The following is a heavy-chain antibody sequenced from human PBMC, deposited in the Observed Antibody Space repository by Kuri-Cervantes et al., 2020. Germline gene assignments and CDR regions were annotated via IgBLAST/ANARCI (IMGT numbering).Heavy chain of an antibody. D-gene: IGHD3-22*01. CDR1: GGSFSGYY. V-gene: IGHV4-34*01. J-gene: IGHJ5*02. CDR2: INHRGST. CDR3: AREIGGIVVDNWFDP. Sequence: SETLSLTCAVYGGSFSGYYWSWIRQAPGKGLEWIGEINHRGSTNYNPSLKSRVTISVDTSKNQFSLKLSSVTAAGTAVYYCAREIGGIVVDNWFDPWGQGTLVTVSS.